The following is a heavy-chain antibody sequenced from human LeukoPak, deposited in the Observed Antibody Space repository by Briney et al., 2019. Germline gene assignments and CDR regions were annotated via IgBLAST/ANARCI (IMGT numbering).Heavy chain of an antibody. Sequence: KPSETLTLTCGVFGGSLSDDYWSWIRQPAGKGLEWIGRIYTSGSTDYNPSLMSRVTMSVDTSKNQFSLKLRSVTAADTAVYYCARAERTVNLFDIWGQGTIVTV. D-gene: IGHD1-1*01. CDR2: IYTSGST. V-gene: IGHV4-4*07. J-gene: IGHJ3*02. CDR1: GGSLSDDY. CDR3: ARAERTVNLFDI.